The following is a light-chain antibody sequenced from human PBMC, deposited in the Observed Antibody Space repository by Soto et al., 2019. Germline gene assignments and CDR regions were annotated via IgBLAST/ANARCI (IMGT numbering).Light chain of an antibody. Sequence: EIVLTQSPATLSLSPGERATLSCRASQSVSSYLAWYQQKPGQAPRLLIYDASNRATGIPARFSGSGSGTEFTLTISSLESDDFALYFCQEYNDWPLRTFGQGTKVDIK. CDR2: DAS. V-gene: IGKV3-11*01. J-gene: IGKJ1*01. CDR3: QEYNDWPLRT. CDR1: QSVSSY.